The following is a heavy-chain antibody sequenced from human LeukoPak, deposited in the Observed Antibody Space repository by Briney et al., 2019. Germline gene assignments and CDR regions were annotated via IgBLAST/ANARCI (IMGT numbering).Heavy chain of an antibody. V-gene: IGHV3-48*04. J-gene: IGHJ4*02. D-gene: IGHD2-8*01. Sequence: GGSLRLSCAASGFTFSSYSMNWVRQAPGKGLEWVSYISSSSSTIYYADSVKGRFTISRDNAKNSLYPQMNSLRAEDTAVYYCARPSRKYCANGVCSFDYWGQGTLVTVSS. CDR2: ISSSSSTI. CDR1: GFTFSSYS. CDR3: ARPSRKYCANGVCSFDY.